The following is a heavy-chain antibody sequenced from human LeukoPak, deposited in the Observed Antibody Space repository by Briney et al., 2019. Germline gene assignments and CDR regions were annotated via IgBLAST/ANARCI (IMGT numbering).Heavy chain of an antibody. J-gene: IGHJ4*02. CDR2: IYYSGST. CDR3: ARGLFYYYDSRGYFDY. V-gene: IGHV4-31*03. D-gene: IGHD3-22*01. CDR1: GGSISSGGYY. Sequence: SQTLSLTCTVSGGSISSGGYYWSWIRQHPGKGLEWIGYIYYSGSTNYNPSLKSRVTISVDTSKNQFSLKLSSVTAADTAVYYCARGLFYYYDSRGYFDYWGQGTLVTVSS.